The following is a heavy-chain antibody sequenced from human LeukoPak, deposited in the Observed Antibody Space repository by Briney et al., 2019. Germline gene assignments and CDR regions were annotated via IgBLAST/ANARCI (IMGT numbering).Heavy chain of an antibody. D-gene: IGHD5-18*01. Sequence: SETPSLTCTVSGGSISSYYWSWIRQPPGKGLEWIGYIYYSGSTNYNPSLKSRVTISVDTSKNQFSLKLSSVTAADTAVYYCASSLYGYYSDYWGQGTLVTVSS. CDR2: IYYSGST. J-gene: IGHJ4*02. CDR1: GGSISSYY. V-gene: IGHV4-59*08. CDR3: ASSLYGYYSDY.